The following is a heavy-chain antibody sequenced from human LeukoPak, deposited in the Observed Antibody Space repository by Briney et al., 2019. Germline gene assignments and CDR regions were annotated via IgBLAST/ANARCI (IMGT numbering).Heavy chain of an antibody. V-gene: IGHV3-33*06. J-gene: IGHJ4*02. D-gene: IGHD6-13*01. Sequence: PGGSLRLTCAASGFTFSSYGMHWVRQAPGKGLEWVAVIWYDVSNKYYADSVKGRFTIPRDNSKNTLYLQMNSLRAEDTAVYYCAKDVADGISYTPPGYWGQGTLVTVSS. CDR1: GFTFSSYG. CDR2: IWYDVSNK. CDR3: AKDVADGISYTPPGY.